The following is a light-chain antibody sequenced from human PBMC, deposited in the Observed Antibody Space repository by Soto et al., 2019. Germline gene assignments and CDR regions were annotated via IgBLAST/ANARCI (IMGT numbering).Light chain of an antibody. J-gene: IGLJ3*02. Sequence: QSVLTQPPSASGTPGQTVTISCSGRFSNIGSNFIYWYQQLPGTAPKLLIYRNNERPSGVPDRFSASKSGTSASLAISGLQSEDDADYHCAAWDDSLSGVVFGGGTKLTVL. CDR3: AAWDDSLSGVV. CDR1: FSNIGSNF. CDR2: RNN. V-gene: IGLV1-47*01.